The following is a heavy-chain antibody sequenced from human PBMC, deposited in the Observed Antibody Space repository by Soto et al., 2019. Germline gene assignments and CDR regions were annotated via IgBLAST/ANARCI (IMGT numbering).Heavy chain of an antibody. D-gene: IGHD2-15*01. J-gene: IGHJ6*02. Sequence: QITLKESGPTLVKPTQTLTLTCTFSGFSLGTTGVGVGWIRQPPGKALEWLALIYWDDDYRYSASLKSRLTVTKDTAKNQVVLTMANMDPVDTATYYCAHKGGRGAGMDVWGQGTTVTVSS. CDR2: IYWDDDY. CDR3: AHKGGRGAGMDV. CDR1: GFSLGTTGVG. V-gene: IGHV2-5*02.